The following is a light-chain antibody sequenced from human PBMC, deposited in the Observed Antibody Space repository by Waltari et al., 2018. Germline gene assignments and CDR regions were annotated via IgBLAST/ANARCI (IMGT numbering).Light chain of an antibody. CDR3: QAWDRTTSVV. CDR2: KDD. V-gene: IGLV3-1*01. CDR1: KLGDTS. Sequence: SYELTQPPSVSVSPGQTASIPCSGDKLGDTSVGWYQQKPGQSPVLVIYKDDKRPSDIPERFSGSNSGNTATLTISGTQAMDEADYYCQAWDRTTSVVFGGGTKLTVL. J-gene: IGLJ2*01.